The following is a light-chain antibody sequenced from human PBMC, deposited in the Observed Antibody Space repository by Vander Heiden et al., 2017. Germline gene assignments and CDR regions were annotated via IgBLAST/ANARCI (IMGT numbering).Light chain of an antibody. CDR2: GAS. CDR3: QQYNNWPPYT. J-gene: IGKJ2*01. Sequence: EIVMTQSPATLSVSPGERVTLSCRASQSVDSNLAGYQQKPGQAPRLRISGASSRATGIPARFSGSGSGTEFTLTISSLQSEDFAVYYCQQYNNWPPYTFGQGTKLEI. CDR1: QSVDSN. V-gene: IGKV3-15*01.